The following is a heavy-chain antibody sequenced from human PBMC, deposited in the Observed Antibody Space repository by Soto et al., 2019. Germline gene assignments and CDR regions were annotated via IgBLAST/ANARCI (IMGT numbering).Heavy chain of an antibody. J-gene: IGHJ4*02. CDR1: GFTVNSNY. Sequence: PGGSLRLSCAASGFTVNSNYMSWVRQSPGKGLEWIGNSYYGGTTQYNPSLRSRVAISVDRSKNHFSLRLSSVTAADTAVYFCASLDSGRDGYNSFDTWGRGSRVTVSS. V-gene: IGHV4-59*04. D-gene: IGHD5-18*01. CDR3: ASLDSGRDGYNSFDT. CDR2: SYYGGTT.